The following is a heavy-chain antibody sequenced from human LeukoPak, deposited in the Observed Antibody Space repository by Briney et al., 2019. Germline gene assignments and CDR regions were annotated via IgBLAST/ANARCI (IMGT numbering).Heavy chain of an antibody. CDR2: IKQDGSEK. Sequence: PGGSLRLSCAASGFPFSSYWMSWVRQAPGKGLEWVANIKQDGSEKYYVDSVKGRFTISRDNAKNSLYLQMNSLRAEDTAVYYCARYSGSNHYYYYYMDVWGKGTTVTISS. CDR3: ARYSGSNHYYYYYMDV. V-gene: IGHV3-7*01. J-gene: IGHJ6*03. D-gene: IGHD1-26*01. CDR1: GFPFSSYW.